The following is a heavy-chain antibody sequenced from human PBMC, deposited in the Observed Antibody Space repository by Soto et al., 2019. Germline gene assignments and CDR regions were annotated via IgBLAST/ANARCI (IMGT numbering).Heavy chain of an antibody. CDR3: ARGALLDWHNYFALDV. D-gene: IGHD3-9*01. Sequence: QVQLVQSGAEVKKPGSSVKVSCKASGASFNNDGVNWVRQAPGQGLDWVGGIIPHFGPAKYPQKFQGRATITADTPTNTVFMELLSITSDDTAIYYCARGALLDWHNYFALDVWGQGTSVTVSS. CDR2: IIPHFGPA. CDR1: GASFNNDG. V-gene: IGHV1-69*06. J-gene: IGHJ6*02.